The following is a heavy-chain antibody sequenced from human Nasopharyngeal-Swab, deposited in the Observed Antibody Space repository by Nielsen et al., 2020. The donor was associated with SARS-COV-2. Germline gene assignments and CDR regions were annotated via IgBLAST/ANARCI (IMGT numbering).Heavy chain of an antibody. CDR2: ISSSSSYI. J-gene: IGHJ6*02. CDR1: GFSISGYW. Sequence: GESLKISCAASGFSISGYWMHWVRQAPGKGLVWVSSISSSSSYIYYADSLKGRFTISRDNAKNSLYLQMNSLRAEDTAVYYCARGCVLTGPSCYYYGMDVWGQGTTVTVSS. CDR3: ARGCVLTGPSCYYYGMDV. D-gene: IGHD3-9*01. V-gene: IGHV3-21*01.